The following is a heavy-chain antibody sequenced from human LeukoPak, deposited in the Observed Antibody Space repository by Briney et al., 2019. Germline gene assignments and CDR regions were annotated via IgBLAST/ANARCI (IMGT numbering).Heavy chain of an antibody. CDR2: ISAGGGRT. Sequence: PGGSLRLSCAASGFTFSSYAMSWVRQAPGKGLGWVSGISAGGGRTCYADSVKGRFTISRDNSKNTLYLQMNSLRAEDTAVYYCAKDPRDIVVVPAAEKDYWGQGTLVTVSS. V-gene: IGHV3-23*01. CDR3: AKDPRDIVVVPAAEKDY. J-gene: IGHJ4*02. D-gene: IGHD2-2*01. CDR1: GFTFSSYA.